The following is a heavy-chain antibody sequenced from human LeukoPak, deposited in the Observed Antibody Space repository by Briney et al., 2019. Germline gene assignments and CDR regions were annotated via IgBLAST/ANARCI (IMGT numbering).Heavy chain of an antibody. Sequence: GGSLRLSCGASGFTFSNYAMSWVRQAPGKGLEWVSAISGSGGSTYYADSVKGRFTISRDNSKNTLYLQMNSLRAEDTAVYYCAEADYYDSSGYSYWYFDLWGRGTLVTVSS. V-gene: IGHV3-23*01. CDR2: ISGSGGST. CDR3: AEADYYDSSGYSYWYFDL. CDR1: GFTFSNYA. D-gene: IGHD3-22*01. J-gene: IGHJ2*01.